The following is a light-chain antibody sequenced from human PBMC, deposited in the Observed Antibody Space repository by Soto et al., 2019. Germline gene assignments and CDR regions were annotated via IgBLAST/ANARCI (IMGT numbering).Light chain of an antibody. Sequence: DIRMTQSPSSLSTSVGDRVTITCRTSQSISNYLNWYQQKPGKVPKLLIYAASRLQSGVPSRFSASGSGTDFTLTISSLQPEDFATYYCQQSYITPWTFGQGTKVEIK. CDR1: QSISNY. CDR3: QQSYITPWT. J-gene: IGKJ1*01. CDR2: AAS. V-gene: IGKV1-39*01.